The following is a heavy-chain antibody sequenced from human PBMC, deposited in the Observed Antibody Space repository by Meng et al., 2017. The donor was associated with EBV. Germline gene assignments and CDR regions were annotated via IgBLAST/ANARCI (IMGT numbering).Heavy chain of an antibody. V-gene: IGHV1-18*01. CDR1: GYTFTSYG. Sequence: QVQRVQAGAEVKKPGASVKVSCKASGYTFTSYGISWVRQAPGQGLEWMGWISAYNGNTNYAQKLQGRVTMTTDTSTSTAYMELRSLRSDDAAVYYCARVPNTHSSRFVIPAFDIWGQGTMVTVSS. J-gene: IGHJ3*02. CDR2: ISAYNGNT. D-gene: IGHD6-13*01. CDR3: ARVPNTHSSRFVIPAFDI.